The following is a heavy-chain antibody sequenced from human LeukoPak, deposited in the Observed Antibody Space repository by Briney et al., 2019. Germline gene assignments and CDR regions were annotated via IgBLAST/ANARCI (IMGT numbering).Heavy chain of an antibody. V-gene: IGHV3-74*01. CDR1: GFSFSNYW. D-gene: IGHD1-26*01. Sequence: GGSLRLSCAASGFSFSNYWMHWVRQAPGKGLVWVSRINSDGSSTTYADSVKGRFTISRDNAKNTLYLQMNSLRAEDTAVYYCAKRGAEVGATVAPGDYWGQGTLVTVSS. J-gene: IGHJ4*02. CDR2: INSDGSST. CDR3: AKRGAEVGATVAPGDY.